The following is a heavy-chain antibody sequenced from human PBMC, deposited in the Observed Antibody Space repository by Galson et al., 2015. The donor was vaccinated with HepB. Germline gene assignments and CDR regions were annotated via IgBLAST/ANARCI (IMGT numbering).Heavy chain of an antibody. Sequence: SLRLSCAASGFTFSSYSMNWVRQAPGKGLEWVSSISSSSCYIYYADSVKGRFTISRDNAKNSLYLQMNSLRAEDTAVYYCARDPYGDYVLPPDFGMNVWGQGTTVTVSS. CDR2: ISSSSCYI. CDR1: GFTFSSYS. J-gene: IGHJ6*02. D-gene: IGHD4-17*01. V-gene: IGHV3-21*01. CDR3: ARDPYGDYVLPPDFGMNV.